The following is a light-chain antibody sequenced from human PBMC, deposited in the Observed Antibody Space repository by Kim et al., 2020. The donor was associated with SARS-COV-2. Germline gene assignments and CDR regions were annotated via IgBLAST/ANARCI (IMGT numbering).Light chain of an antibody. CDR3: SSYAGRQNLV. CDR2: EVN. Sequence: LTQPPSASGSPGQSVTISCTGTSSDIGGYNFVAWYQHHPGKAPKVMIYEVNKRPSGVPDRFSGSKSGNTASLTVSGLQAEDEADYYCSSYAGRQNLVFGGGTQLTVL. V-gene: IGLV2-8*01. J-gene: IGLJ2*01. CDR1: SSDIGGYNF.